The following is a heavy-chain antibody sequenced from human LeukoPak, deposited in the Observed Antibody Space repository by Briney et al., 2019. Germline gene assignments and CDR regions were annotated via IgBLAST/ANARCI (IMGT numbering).Heavy chain of an antibody. D-gene: IGHD3-22*01. CDR3: ASRDNYYDSSGTREAFDY. V-gene: IGHV4-39*07. CDR2: VHYSGST. CDR1: GGSISSSSYF. Sequence: PSETLSLTCSVSGGSISSSSYFWGWIRQPPGKGLERIASVHYSGSTYYNPSLKSRVTISVDTSKNQFSLKLSPVTAADTAVYYCASRDNYYDSSGTREAFDYWGQGTLVTVSS. J-gene: IGHJ4*02.